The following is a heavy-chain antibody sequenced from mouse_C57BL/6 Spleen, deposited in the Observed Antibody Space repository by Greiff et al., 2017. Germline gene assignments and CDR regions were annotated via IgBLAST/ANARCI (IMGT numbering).Heavy chain of an antibody. J-gene: IGHJ1*03. CDR2: ILPGSGST. D-gene: IGHD2-4*01. V-gene: IGHV1-9*01. CDR3: ARSIIYYDYDLNWYFDV. Sequence: QVQLQQSGAELMKPGASVKLSCKATGYTFTGYWIEWVKQRPGHGLEWIGEILPGSGSTNYNEKFKGKATFTADTSSNTAYMQLSSLTTEDSAIYYCARSIIYYDYDLNWYFDVWGTGTTVTVSS. CDR1: GYTFTGYW.